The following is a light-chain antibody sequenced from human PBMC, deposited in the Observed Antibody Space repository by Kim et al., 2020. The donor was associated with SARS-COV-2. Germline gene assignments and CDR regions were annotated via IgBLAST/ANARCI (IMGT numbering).Light chain of an antibody. Sequence: ASGGDRPTTTCRASQGISNDLAWYQQKPGKVPKLLIFAASALQSGVPSRFSGSGSGTDFTLTISSLQPEDVATYYCQKYNGAPWTFGQGTKVDIK. CDR1: QGISND. CDR3: QKYNGAPWT. J-gene: IGKJ1*01. V-gene: IGKV1-27*01. CDR2: AAS.